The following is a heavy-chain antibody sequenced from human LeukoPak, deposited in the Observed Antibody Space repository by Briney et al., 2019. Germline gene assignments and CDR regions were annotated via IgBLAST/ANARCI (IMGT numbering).Heavy chain of an antibody. J-gene: IGHJ4*02. V-gene: IGHV4-59*01. CDR1: GGSISSYY. D-gene: IGHD6-13*01. CDR3: AREQLAPAGFDY. Sequence: SETLSLTCTVSGGSISSYYWSWIRQPPGKGLEWIGYIYYSGSTNYNPSLKSRVTISVDTSKNQFSLKLSSVTAADTAVYYCAREQLAPAGFDYWGQGTLVTVSS. CDR2: IYYSGST.